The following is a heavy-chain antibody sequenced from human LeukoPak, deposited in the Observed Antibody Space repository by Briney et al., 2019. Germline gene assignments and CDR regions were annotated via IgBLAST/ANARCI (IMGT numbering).Heavy chain of an antibody. CDR1: GFTFSSYA. J-gene: IGHJ3*02. CDR3: ARTQWLVWDFDI. CDR2: IIGSGGST. D-gene: IGHD6-19*01. Sequence: GGSLRLSCAASGFTFSSYAMSWVRQAPGKGLEWVSAIIGSGGSTYYADSVKGRFTISRDNSKNTLYLQMKSLRAEDTAVYYCARTQWLVWDFDIWGQGTMVTVSS. V-gene: IGHV3-23*01.